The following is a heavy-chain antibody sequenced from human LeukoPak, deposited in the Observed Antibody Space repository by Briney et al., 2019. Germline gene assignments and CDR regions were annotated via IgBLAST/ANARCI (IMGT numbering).Heavy chain of an antibody. V-gene: IGHV3-23*01. CDR2: IRGSGGST. J-gene: IGHJ4*02. D-gene: IGHD6-13*01. Sequence: GGSLRLSCAASGFTFSSYALSWVRQAPGKGLEWVSAIRGSGGSTYYADSVKGRFTISRDNSKNTLYLQMNSVRAEDTAVYYCAKDRGRASAGTNFDYWGQGTLVTVSS. CDR1: GFTFSSYA. CDR3: AKDRGRASAGTNFDY.